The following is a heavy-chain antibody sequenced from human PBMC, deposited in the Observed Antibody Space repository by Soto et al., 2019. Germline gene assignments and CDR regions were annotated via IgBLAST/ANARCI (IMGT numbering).Heavy chain of an antibody. Sequence: QVQLVQSGAEVKKPGASVKVSCKASGYTFTSYGISWVRQAPGQGLEWMGWISACNGNTNYAQKLQGRVTMTTDTSTSTAYMELRSLRSDDTAVYYCARDQFHCSGGSCSAYYYYGMDVWGQGTTVTVSS. CDR2: ISACNGNT. D-gene: IGHD2-15*01. J-gene: IGHJ6*02. CDR3: ARDQFHCSGGSCSAYYYYGMDV. CDR1: GYTFTSYG. V-gene: IGHV1-18*01.